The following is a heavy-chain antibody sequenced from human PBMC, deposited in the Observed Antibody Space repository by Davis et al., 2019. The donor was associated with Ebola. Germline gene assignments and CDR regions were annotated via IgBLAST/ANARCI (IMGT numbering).Heavy chain of an antibody. CDR2: IKRKADGGTT. Sequence: PGGSLRLSCAVSGFAFSNAWMNWVRQAPGKGLERVGRIKRKADGGTTDHAAPVKGRFTISREDSKNTLYLQMNSLKTEDTAVYYCTTVGGYIYGQRDYWGQGALVTVSS. J-gene: IGHJ4*02. V-gene: IGHV3-15*07. D-gene: IGHD5-18*01. CDR1: GFAFSNAW. CDR3: TTVGGYIYGQRDY.